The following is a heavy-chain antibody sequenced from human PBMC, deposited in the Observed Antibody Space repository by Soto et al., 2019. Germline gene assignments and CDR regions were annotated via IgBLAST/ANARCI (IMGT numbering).Heavy chain of an antibody. Sequence: QVQLVQSGAEVKKPGASVKVSCKASGYTFTSYGISWVRQAPGQGLEWMGWISAYNGNTNYAQKLQGRDTMTTDTPTSTAYKEQRSLKSEDTAVYYCARSHKPLNDAFDIWGQGTMVTVSS. CDR2: ISAYNGNT. CDR1: GYTFTSYG. J-gene: IGHJ3*02. CDR3: ARSHKPLNDAFDI. V-gene: IGHV1-18*01.